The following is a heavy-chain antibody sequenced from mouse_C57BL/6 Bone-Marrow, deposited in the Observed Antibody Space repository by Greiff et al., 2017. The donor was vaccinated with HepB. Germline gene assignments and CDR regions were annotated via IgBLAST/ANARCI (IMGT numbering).Heavy chain of an antibody. CDR3: ARSGVGRGYFDV. D-gene: IGHD4-1*01. J-gene: IGHJ1*03. CDR1: GYTFTSYW. Sequence: VKLQQPGAELVMPGASVKLSCKASGYTFTSYWMHWVKQRPGQGLEWIGEIDPSDSYTNYNQKFKGKSTLTVDKSSSTAYMQLSSLTSEDSAVYYCARSGVGRGYFDVWGTGTTVTVSS. CDR2: IDPSDSYT. V-gene: IGHV1-69*01.